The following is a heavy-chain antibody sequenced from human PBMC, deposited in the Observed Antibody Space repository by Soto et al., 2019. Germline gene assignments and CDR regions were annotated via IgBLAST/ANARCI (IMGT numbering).Heavy chain of an antibody. CDR3: ARDRRQLWLSGRSYYGMDF. Sequence: TQSLTSTVSGGSISRGDYYWSWIRQPPGKGLEWVGDIYYSGRPYYNPSLKSRVTISVDTSTNQFSLKLSSVTAADTAVYYFARDRRQLWLSGRSYYGMDFWGQGPAVTLSS. D-gene: IGHD5-18*01. J-gene: IGHJ6*02. CDR1: GGSISRGDYY. CDR2: IYYSGRP. V-gene: IGHV4-30-4*08.